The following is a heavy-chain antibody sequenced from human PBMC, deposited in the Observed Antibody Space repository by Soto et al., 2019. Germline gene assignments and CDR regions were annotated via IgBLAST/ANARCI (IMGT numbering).Heavy chain of an antibody. CDR3: ARGEDYCTNGVCYLNWFDP. V-gene: IGHV1-8*02. Sequence: GASVKVSCKSSGYTFSIYDINWVRQATGQGLEWMGWMNPNSGNTGYAQKFQGRVTMTRNTSISTAYMELSSLRSEDTAVYYCARGEDYCTNGVCYLNWFDPWGQGTLVTVSS. CDR2: MNPNSGNT. CDR1: GYTFSIYD. D-gene: IGHD2-8*01. J-gene: IGHJ5*02.